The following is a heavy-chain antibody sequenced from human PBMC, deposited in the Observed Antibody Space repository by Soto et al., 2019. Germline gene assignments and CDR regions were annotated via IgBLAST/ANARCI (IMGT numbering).Heavy chain of an antibody. CDR1: GGSMSSHY. CDR3: AGADPDASVGY. Sequence: SETLSVTCTVSGGSMSSHYWTWLRQPPGKGLEWIGYISYSGSTYYNPSLKSRVTISADTSRNQFSLKLSSVIAADTAVYYCAGADPDASVGYWGQGTLVTVSS. CDR2: ISYSGST. D-gene: IGHD3-16*01. J-gene: IGHJ4*02. V-gene: IGHV4-59*11.